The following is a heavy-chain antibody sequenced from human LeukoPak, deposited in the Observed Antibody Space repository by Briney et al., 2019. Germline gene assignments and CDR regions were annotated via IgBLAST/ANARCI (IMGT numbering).Heavy chain of an antibody. CDR1: GFTFSSYS. J-gene: IGHJ4*02. CDR3: ARVSPMAAAGY. Sequence: GGSLRLSCAASGFTFSSYSMNWVRQAPGKGLEWVSSISSSSSYIYYADSVKGRFTISRDNAKNSLYLQMNSLRAEDTAVYYCARVSPMAAAGYWGQGTLVTVSS. D-gene: IGHD3-10*01. V-gene: IGHV3-21*01. CDR2: ISSSSSYI.